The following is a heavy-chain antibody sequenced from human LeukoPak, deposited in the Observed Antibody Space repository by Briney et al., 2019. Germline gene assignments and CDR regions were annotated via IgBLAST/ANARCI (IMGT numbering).Heavy chain of an antibody. CDR2: MSAYNGNT. CDR3: AREPRDFWSGYYTDLDY. CDR1: GYTFTSYG. Sequence: ASVKVSCKASGYTFTSYGISWVRQAPGQGLEWMGWMSAYNGNTNYAQKLQGRVTMTADTSTSTAYMELRSLRSDDTAVYYCAREPRDFWSGYYTDLDYWGQGTLVTVSS. J-gene: IGHJ4*02. V-gene: IGHV1-18*01. D-gene: IGHD3-3*01.